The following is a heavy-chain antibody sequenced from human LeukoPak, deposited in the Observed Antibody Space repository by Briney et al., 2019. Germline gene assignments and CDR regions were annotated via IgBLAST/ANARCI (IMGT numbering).Heavy chain of an antibody. CDR1: GGTFSSYA. Sequence: ASVKVSCKASGGTFSSYAISWVRQAPGQGLEWMGGIIPIFGTANYAQKFQGRVTITADESTSTAYMELSSLRSEDTAVYYCGSRGSQIASEPLDYWGQGTLVTVSS. CDR3: GSRGSQIASEPLDY. D-gene: IGHD6-13*01. J-gene: IGHJ4*02. V-gene: IGHV1-69*01. CDR2: IIPIFGTA.